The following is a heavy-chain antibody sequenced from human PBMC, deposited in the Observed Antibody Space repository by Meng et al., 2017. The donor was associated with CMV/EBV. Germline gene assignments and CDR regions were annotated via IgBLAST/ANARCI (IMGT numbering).Heavy chain of an antibody. Sequence: GESLKISCAASGFTFSSYSMNWVRQAPGKGLEWVSYISSSSSTIYYADSVKGRFTISRDNSKNTLYLQMNSLRAEDTAVYYCARDQRRFWSGYVFDYWGQGTLVTVSS. CDR1: GFTFSSYS. CDR2: ISSSSSTI. J-gene: IGHJ4*02. V-gene: IGHV3-48*01. CDR3: ARDQRRFWSGYVFDY. D-gene: IGHD3-3*01.